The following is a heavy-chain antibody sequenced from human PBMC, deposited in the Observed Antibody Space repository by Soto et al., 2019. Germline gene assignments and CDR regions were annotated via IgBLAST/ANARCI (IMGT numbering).Heavy chain of an antibody. CDR1: GFTFGDYA. Sequence: EVQLVESGGGLVQPGGSLRLSCAASGFTFGDYAMSWFRQAPGKGLEWVGFIRSKAYGGTTEYAASVKGRFTISRDDSKSIAYLQMNSLKTEDTAVYYCTREPPDTAMLSSGYYYGMDVWGQGTTVTVSS. CDR2: IRSKAYGGTT. J-gene: IGHJ6*02. CDR3: TREPPDTAMLSSGYYYGMDV. D-gene: IGHD5-18*01. V-gene: IGHV3-49*03.